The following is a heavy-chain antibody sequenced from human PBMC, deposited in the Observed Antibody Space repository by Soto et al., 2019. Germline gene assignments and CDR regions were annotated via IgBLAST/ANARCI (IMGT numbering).Heavy chain of an antibody. CDR2: INHSGST. CDR3: ARAAPEGYCSSTSCYPWFEP. V-gene: IGHV4-34*01. J-gene: IGHJ5*02. CDR1: GGSFSGYY. Sequence: SETLSLTCAVYGGSFSGYYWSWIRQPPGKGLEWIGEINHSGSTNYNPSLKSRVTISVDTSKNQFSLKLSSVTAADTAVYYCARAAPEGYCSSTSCYPWFEPWGQGALVTVSS. D-gene: IGHD2-2*01.